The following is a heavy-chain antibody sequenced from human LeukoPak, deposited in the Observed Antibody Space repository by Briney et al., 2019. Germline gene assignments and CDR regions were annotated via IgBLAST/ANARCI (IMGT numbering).Heavy chain of an antibody. V-gene: IGHV3-21*01. CDR2: ISSSSSYI. CDR1: GFTFSSYS. J-gene: IGHJ4*02. CDR3: ARGSRDILTGYYPPGYFDY. Sequence: GSLRLSCAASGFTFSSYSMNWVRQAPGKGLEWVSSISSSSSYIYYADSVKGRFTISRDNAKNSLYLQMNSLRAEDTAVYYCARGSRDILTGYYPPGYFDYWGQGTLVTVSS. D-gene: IGHD3-9*01.